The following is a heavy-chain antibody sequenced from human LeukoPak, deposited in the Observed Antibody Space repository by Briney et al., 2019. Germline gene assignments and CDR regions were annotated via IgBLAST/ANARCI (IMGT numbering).Heavy chain of an antibody. D-gene: IGHD1-7*01. CDR3: ARVFNWNFDWFDP. J-gene: IGHJ5*02. Sequence: ASVKVSCKASGYTLTGYYMHWVRQAPGQGLEWMGWINPNSGGTNYAQKFQGRVTMTRDTSISTAYMELSRLRSDDTAVYYCARVFNWNFDWFDPWGQGTLVTVSS. CDR1: GYTLTGYY. V-gene: IGHV1-2*02. CDR2: INPNSGGT.